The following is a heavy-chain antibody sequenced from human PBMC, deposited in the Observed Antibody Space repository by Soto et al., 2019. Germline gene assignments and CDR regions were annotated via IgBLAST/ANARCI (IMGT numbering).Heavy chain of an antibody. CDR1: GFSFRSYG. Sequence: DVQLLESGGGLVKPGGSLRLSCAASGFSFRSYGLSWVRQAPGKGLEWGADISGSGSVTNYADSVKCRFTIYRDNSNNTLFQQMNSLRAEDTAVYYCAKGGVAAARGYFDYWGQGTLVTVSS. D-gene: IGHD6-13*01. CDR2: ISGSGSVT. CDR3: AKGGVAAARGYFDY. J-gene: IGHJ4*02. V-gene: IGHV3-23*01.